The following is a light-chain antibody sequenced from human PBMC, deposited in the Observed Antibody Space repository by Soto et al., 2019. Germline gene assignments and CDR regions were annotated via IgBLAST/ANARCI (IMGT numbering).Light chain of an antibody. V-gene: IGLV2-23*02. J-gene: IGLJ1*01. CDR3: CSYAGSSTHV. CDR1: SSDVGSSNL. CDR2: EVS. Sequence: QSALTQPASVSGSPGQSITFSCTGISSDVGSSNLVSWYQQHPGKAPKLLIYEVSKPPSGVSNRFSGSKSGNTASLTISGLQAEDEADYYCCSYAGSSTHVFGTGTKLTVL.